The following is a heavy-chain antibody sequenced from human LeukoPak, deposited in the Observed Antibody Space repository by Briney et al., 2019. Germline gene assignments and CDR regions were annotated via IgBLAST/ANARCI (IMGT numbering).Heavy chain of an antibody. D-gene: IGHD3-16*02. CDR3: ARSYYDYVWGSYREYYFDY. V-gene: IGHV3-53*01. CDR2: IYSDGTT. J-gene: IGHJ4*02. CDR1: GFTVSNNY. Sequence: GGSLRLSCAASGFTVSNNYMSWVRQAPGKKLEWVSDIYSDGTTFYADSVKGRFTISRDNSKNTLYLQMNSLRAEDTAVYYCARSYYDYVWGSYREYYFDYWGQGTLVTVSS.